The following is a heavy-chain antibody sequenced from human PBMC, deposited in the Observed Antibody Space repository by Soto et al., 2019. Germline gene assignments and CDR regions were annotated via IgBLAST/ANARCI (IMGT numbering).Heavy chain of an antibody. J-gene: IGHJ6*02. D-gene: IGHD3-10*01. V-gene: IGHV5-51*01. CDR1: GYSFTSYW. CDR3: ARRSGEGYYPPSFPGGMDV. Sequence: PGESLKISCKGSGYSFTSYWIGWVRQMPGKGLEWMGIIYPGDSDTRYSPSFQGQVTISADKSISTAYLQWSSLKASDTAMYHCARRSGEGYYPPSFPGGMDVWGQGTTVTVSS. CDR2: IYPGDSDT.